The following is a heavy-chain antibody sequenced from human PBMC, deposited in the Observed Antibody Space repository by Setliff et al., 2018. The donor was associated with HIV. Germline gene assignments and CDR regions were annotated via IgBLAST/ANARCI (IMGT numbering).Heavy chain of an antibody. CDR2: INTSGST. CDR1: NGSISSGTFY. Sequence: PSETLSLTCTVSNGSISSGTFYWNWIRQPAGKGLEWIGRINTSGSTNYNPSLKSRVTISVDKSQNQVSLDLESVTAADTAVYYCARKEVIGPRRLYYYLDLWGCGTLVTVS. D-gene: IGHD6-6*01. V-gene: IGHV4-61*02. J-gene: IGHJ2*01. CDR3: ARKEVIGPRRLYYYLDL.